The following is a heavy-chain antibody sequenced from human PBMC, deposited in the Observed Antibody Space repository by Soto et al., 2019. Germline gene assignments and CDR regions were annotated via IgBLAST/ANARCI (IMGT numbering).Heavy chain of an antibody. Sequence: QLQLQESGPGLVKPSETLSLTCTVSGGSISSSSYYWGWIRQPPGKGLEWIGSIYYSGSTYYNPSLKSRVTMSVDTSKHQFSLKLCSVTAADTAVYYGARQRYYYGSGSPYYMDVWGKGTTVTVSS. CDR1: GGSISSSSYY. V-gene: IGHV4-39*01. CDR2: IYYSGST. J-gene: IGHJ6*03. CDR3: ARQRYYYGSGSPYYMDV. D-gene: IGHD3-10*01.